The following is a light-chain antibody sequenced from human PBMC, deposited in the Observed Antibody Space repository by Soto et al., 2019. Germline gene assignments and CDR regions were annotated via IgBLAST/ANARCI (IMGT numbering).Light chain of an antibody. Sequence: QSALTQPASVSGSPGQSITISCTGTNSDVGGYNYVSWYQQHPGKVPKLMIYEVSNRPSGVSNRFSGSKSGNTASLTISGLQAEDEADYYCSSFKSTSNYVFGTGTKVTVL. CDR1: NSDVGGYNY. CDR3: SSFKSTSNYV. CDR2: EVS. V-gene: IGLV2-14*01. J-gene: IGLJ1*01.